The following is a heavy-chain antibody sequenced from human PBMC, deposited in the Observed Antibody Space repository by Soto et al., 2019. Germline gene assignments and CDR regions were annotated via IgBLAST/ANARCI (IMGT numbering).Heavy chain of an antibody. J-gene: IGHJ6*02. Sequence: PGGSLRVSCAASGFTFSSYGMHWVRQAPGKGLEWVAVISYDGSNKYYADSVKGRFTISRDNSKNTLYLQMNSLRAEDTAVYYCAKDDDYVWGSSYPLYYYYGMDVWGQGTTVTVSS. CDR1: GFTFSSYG. V-gene: IGHV3-30*18. CDR2: ISYDGSNK. CDR3: AKDDDYVWGSSYPLYYYYGMDV. D-gene: IGHD3-16*01.